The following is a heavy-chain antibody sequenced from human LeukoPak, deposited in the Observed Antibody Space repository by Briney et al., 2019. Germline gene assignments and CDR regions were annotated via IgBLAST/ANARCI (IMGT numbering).Heavy chain of an antibody. V-gene: IGHV4-34*01. J-gene: IGHJ5*02. CDR3: ARGDPENWFDP. CDR1: GGSFSDYY. Sequence: KPSETLSLTCAVYGGSFSDYYWSWIRQPPGKGLEWIGAINHSGSTNYNPSLKSRVTISVDTSKNQFSLKLSSVTAADTAVYYCARGDPENWFDPWGQGTLVTVSS. CDR2: INHSGST.